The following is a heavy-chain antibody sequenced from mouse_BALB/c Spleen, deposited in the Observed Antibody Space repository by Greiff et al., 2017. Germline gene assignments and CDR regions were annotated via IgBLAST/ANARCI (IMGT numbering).Heavy chain of an antibody. CDR2: ILPGSGST. J-gene: IGHJ4*01. CDR1: GYTFSSYW. Sequence: VMLVESGAELMKPGASVKISCKATGYTFSSYWIEWVKQRPGHGLEWIGEILPGSGSTNYNEKFKGKATFTADTSSNTAYMQLSSLTSEDSAVYYCARDLYPLYYAMDYWGQGTSVTVSS. V-gene: IGHV1-9*01. CDR3: ARDLYPLYYAMDY. D-gene: IGHD2-1*01.